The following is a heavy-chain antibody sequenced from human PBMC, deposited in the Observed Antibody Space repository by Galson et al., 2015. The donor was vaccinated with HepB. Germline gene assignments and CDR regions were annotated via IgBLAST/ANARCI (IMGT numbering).Heavy chain of an antibody. Sequence: SLRLSCAASGFIFRNYGMHWVRQAPGKRLEWVAVISYDGGPYYYGDSVQVRFTLSRGNSRNTLYLPMNSLSADDTSVYYCAKEQRLSCNYLDARFHADMHAWRQGTT. CDR2: ISYDGGPY. CDR3: AKEQRLSCNYLDARFHADMHA. V-gene: IGHV3-30*18. CDR1: GFIFRNYG. D-gene: IGHD1-7*01. J-gene: IGHJ6*02.